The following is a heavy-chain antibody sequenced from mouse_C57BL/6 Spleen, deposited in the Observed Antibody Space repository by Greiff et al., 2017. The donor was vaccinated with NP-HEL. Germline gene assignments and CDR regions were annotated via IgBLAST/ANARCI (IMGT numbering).Heavy chain of an antibody. V-gene: IGHV2-6-1*01. J-gene: IGHJ2*01. D-gene: IGHD2-2*01. CDR1: GFSLTSYG. CDR2: IWSDGST. CDR3: ARQDGYDRGYFDY. Sequence: VKLMESGPGLVAPSQSLSITCTVSGFSLTSYGVHWVRQPPGKGLEWLVVIWSDGSTTYNSALKSRLSISKDNSKSQVFLKMNSLQTDDTAMYYCARQDGYDRGYFDYWGQGTTLTVSS.